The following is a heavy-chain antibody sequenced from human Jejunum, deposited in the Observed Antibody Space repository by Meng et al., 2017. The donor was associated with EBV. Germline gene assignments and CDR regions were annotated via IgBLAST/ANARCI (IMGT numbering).Heavy chain of an antibody. D-gene: IGHD6-6*01. V-gene: IGHV1-46*01. J-gene: IGHJ4*02. CDR1: GYSFTSYF. CDR2: VDPGSSRL. Sequence: QVQLVQSGAEVKQPGASVKVSCKASGYSFTSYFMHWVRQAPGQGLEWLGMVDPGSSRLNYAQRFQDRFTMTRDTSTSTVYMELSSLRSDDTAVYYCARELASSYYFEYWGQGTLVTVSS. CDR3: ARELASSYYFEY.